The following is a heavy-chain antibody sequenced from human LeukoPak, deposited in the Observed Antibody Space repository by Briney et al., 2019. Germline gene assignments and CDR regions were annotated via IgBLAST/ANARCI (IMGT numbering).Heavy chain of an antibody. CDR3: ARHGDSCGSGSFFGSDY. J-gene: IGHJ4*02. D-gene: IGHD3-10*01. V-gene: IGHV5-51*01. CDR1: GYSFTSYW. CDR2: IYPGDSNT. Sequence: GESLKISCKGSGYSFTSYWIGWVRQMPGKGLEWMGIIYPGDSNTRYSPSFQGQVTISADNSISTAYLQWSSLKASDTAVYYCARHGDSCGSGSFFGSDYWGQGTLVTVSS.